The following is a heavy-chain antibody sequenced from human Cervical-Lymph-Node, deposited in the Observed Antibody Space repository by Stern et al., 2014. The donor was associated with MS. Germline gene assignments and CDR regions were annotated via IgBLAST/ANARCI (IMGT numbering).Heavy chain of an antibody. CDR1: GYTFTSYY. CDR2: INPSGGSK. V-gene: IGHV1-46*01. J-gene: IGHJ6*02. CDR3: AREVAGHRLGMMDV. Sequence: VQLGQSGAEVKKPGASVKVSCKASGYTFTSYYMHWVRQAPGQGPEWMAIINPSGGSKSYAQKFQGRVTMTRDTSTSTVYMELSSLRSEDTAVYYCAREVAGHRLGMMDVWGQGTTVTVSS. D-gene: IGHD6-19*01.